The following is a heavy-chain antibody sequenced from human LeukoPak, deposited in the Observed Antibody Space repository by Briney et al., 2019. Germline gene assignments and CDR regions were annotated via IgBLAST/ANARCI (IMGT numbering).Heavy chain of an antibody. D-gene: IGHD3-3*01. V-gene: IGHV4-30-2*01. CDR1: GGSISSGGYY. J-gene: IGHJ3*02. CDR2: IYHSGST. CDR3: ARYDFWSGYGIDAFDI. Sequence: SQTLSLTCTVSGGSISSGGYYWSWIRQPPGKGLEWIGYIYHSGSTYYNPSLKSRVTISVDRSKNQFALKLSSVTAADTAVYYCARYDFWSGYGIDAFDIWGQGTMVTVSS.